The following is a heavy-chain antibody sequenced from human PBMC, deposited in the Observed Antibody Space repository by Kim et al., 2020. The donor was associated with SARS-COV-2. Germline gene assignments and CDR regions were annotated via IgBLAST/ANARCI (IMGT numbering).Heavy chain of an antibody. V-gene: IGHV3-30*04. D-gene: IGHD3-10*01. CDR3: ASSMVRGVMMPDYYYYG. Sequence: GGSLRLSCAASGFTFSSYAMHWVRQAPGKGLEWVAVISYDGSNKYYADSVKGRFTISRDNSKNTLYLQMNSLRAEDTAVYYCASSMVRGVMMPDYYYYG. CDR1: GFTFSSYA. J-gene: IGHJ6*01. CDR2: ISYDGSNK.